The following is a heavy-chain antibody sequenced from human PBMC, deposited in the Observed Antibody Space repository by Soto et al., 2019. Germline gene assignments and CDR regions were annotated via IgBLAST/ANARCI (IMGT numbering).Heavy chain of an antibody. CDR2: INPISGGT. Sequence: ASVKVSCKASGVTFSSYAISWVRQAPGQGLEWMGGINPISGGTNYAQKFQGGVTMTTDTSISTAYMELSSLRSDDTAVYYCARDRGNYDILTGYSYYGMDVWGQGTTVTVSS. D-gene: IGHD3-9*01. J-gene: IGHJ6*02. CDR1: GVTFSSYA. V-gene: IGHV1-2*02. CDR3: ARDRGNYDILTGYSYYGMDV.